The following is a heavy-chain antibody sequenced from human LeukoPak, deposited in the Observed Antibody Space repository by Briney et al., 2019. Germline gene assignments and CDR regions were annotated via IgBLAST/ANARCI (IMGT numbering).Heavy chain of an antibody. D-gene: IGHD3-22*01. CDR2: ISYDGSNE. J-gene: IGHJ4*02. V-gene: IGHV3-30*03. CDR3: ATTIPPLNMIVVAPS. CDR1: GFTFSSYG. Sequence: GRSLRLSCAASGFTFSSYGMHWVRQAPGKGLEWVAVISYDGSNEYYADSVKGRFTISRDNSKNTLYLQMNSLRAEDTAVYYCATTIPPLNMIVVAPSWGQGTLFTVSS.